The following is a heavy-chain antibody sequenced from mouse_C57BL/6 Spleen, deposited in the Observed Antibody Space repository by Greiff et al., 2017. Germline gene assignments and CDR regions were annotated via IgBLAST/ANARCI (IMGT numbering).Heavy chain of an antibody. Sequence: EVQLQQSGPELVKPGASVKISCKASGYTFTDYYMNWVKQSHGKSLEWIGDINPNNGGTSYNQKFKGKATLTVDKSSSTAYMELRSLTSEDSAVYYCARGIYYDSLWFAYWGQGTLVTVSA. CDR3: ARGIYYDSLWFAY. CDR2: INPNNGGT. D-gene: IGHD2-4*01. V-gene: IGHV1-26*01. J-gene: IGHJ3*01. CDR1: GYTFTDYY.